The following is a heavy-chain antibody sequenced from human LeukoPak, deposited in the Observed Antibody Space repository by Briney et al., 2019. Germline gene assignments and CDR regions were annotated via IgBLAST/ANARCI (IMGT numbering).Heavy chain of an antibody. J-gene: IGHJ3*02. Sequence: GGSLRLSCTASGFTFCDYAMSWVRQAPGKGLEWVGFIRSKAYGGTTEYAASVKGRFTISRDDSKSIAYLQMNSLKTEDTAVYYCTRDRSVLLWFGEFPPGAFDIWGQGTMVTVSS. CDR2: IRSKAYGGTT. V-gene: IGHV3-49*04. CDR3: TRDRSVLLWFGEFPPGAFDI. CDR1: GFTFCDYA. D-gene: IGHD3-10*01.